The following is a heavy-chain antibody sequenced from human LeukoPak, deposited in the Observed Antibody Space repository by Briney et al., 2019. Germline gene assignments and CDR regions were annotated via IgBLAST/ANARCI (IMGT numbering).Heavy chain of an antibody. V-gene: IGHV3-30*04. CDR3: ARSHFGGHCSGGSCYLQYFDY. CDR2: ISYDGSNK. D-gene: IGHD2-15*01. J-gene: IGHJ4*02. Sequence: PGGSLRLSCAASGFTFSSYAMHWVRQAPGKGLEWVAVISYDGSNKYYADSVKGRFTISRDNSKNTLYLQMNSLRAEDTAVYYCARSHFGGHCSGGSCYLQYFDYWGQGTLVTVSS. CDR1: GFTFSSYA.